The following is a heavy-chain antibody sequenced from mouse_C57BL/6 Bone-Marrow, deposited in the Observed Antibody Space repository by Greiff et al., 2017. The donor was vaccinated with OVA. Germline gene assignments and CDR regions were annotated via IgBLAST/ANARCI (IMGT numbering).Heavy chain of an antibody. Sequence: VKLVESGPGLVQPSQSLSITCTVSGFSLTSYGVHWVRQSPGKGLEWLGVIWSGGSTDDNAAFISRLSISTDNSKSQVFFKMNRLQADDTDIYYCASYYYASRAYYAMDYWGQGTSVTVSS. CDR1: GFSLTSYG. V-gene: IGHV2-2*01. D-gene: IGHD1-1*01. CDR2: IWSGGST. J-gene: IGHJ4*01. CDR3: ASYYYASRAYYAMDY.